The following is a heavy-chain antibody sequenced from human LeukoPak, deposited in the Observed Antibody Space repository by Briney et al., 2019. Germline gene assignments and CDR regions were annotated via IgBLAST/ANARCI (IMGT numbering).Heavy chain of an antibody. D-gene: IGHD5-12*01. Sequence: ASVTVSCKAFGYSLTNYYVHWVRQAPGQGLEWMGEINPSGGSTNYAQTVQGRITVTRDNYTNTVYMELSSLRSEDTATYYCARGAPTTRIGAGRFDYWGQGSLLTVAS. CDR2: INPSGGST. J-gene: IGHJ4*02. CDR3: ARGAPTTRIGAGRFDY. CDR1: GYSLTNYY. V-gene: IGHV1-46*04.